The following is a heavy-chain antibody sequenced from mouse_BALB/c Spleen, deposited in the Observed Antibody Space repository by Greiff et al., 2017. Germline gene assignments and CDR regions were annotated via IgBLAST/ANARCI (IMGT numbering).Heavy chain of an antibody. CDR3: ARGGYDVHFDY. CDR2: ISYSGST. Sequence: EVQGVESGPGLVKPSQSLSLTCTVTGYSITSDYAWNWIRQFPGNKLEWMGYISYSGSTSYNPSLKSRISITRDTSKNQFFLQLNSVTTEDTATYYCARGGYDVHFDYWGQGTTLTVSS. D-gene: IGHD2-14*01. V-gene: IGHV3-2*02. J-gene: IGHJ2*01. CDR1: GYSITSDYA.